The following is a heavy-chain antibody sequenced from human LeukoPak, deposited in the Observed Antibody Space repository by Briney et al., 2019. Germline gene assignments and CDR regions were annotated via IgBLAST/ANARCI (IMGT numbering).Heavy chain of an antibody. CDR3: ARGLGQYDY. V-gene: IGHV4-34*01. D-gene: IGHD5-24*01. Sequence: PSETLSLTCAVYVEPFSNYFRSWIRQSPGKGLEWIGEINHSGSTNYNSSLTGRVTISVDTSKNQFSLNLSSVTAADTAIYYCARGLGQYDYWAQGTLVIVSS. CDR1: VEPFSNYF. J-gene: IGHJ4*02. CDR2: INHSGST.